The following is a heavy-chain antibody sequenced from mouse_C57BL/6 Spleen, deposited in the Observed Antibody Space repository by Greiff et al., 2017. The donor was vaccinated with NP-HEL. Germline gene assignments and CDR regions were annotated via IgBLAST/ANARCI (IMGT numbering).Heavy chain of an antibody. Sequence: VQLQQSGAELVKPGASVKLSCTASGFNIKDYYMHWVKQRTEQGLEWIGRIDPEDGETKYAPKFPGKAPITADKSSNTAYLQLSSLTSEDTADYYCARRYYYGSSSDYWGQGTTLTVSS. CDR2: IDPEDGET. J-gene: IGHJ2*01. D-gene: IGHD1-1*01. V-gene: IGHV14-2*01. CDR1: GFNIKDYY. CDR3: ARRYYYGSSSDY.